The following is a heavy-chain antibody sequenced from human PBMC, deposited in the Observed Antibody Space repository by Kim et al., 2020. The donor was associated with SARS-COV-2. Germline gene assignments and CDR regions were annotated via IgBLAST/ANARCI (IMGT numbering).Heavy chain of an antibody. CDR2: IYSGGST. CDR3: ASGRNRRSYYDSSERGGYFDY. V-gene: IGHV3-66*02. D-gene: IGHD3-22*01. Sequence: GGSLRLSCAASGFTVSSNYMSWVRQAPGKGLEWVSVIYSGGSTYYADSVKGRFTISRDNSKNTLYLQMNSLRAEDTAVYYCASGRNRRSYYDSSERGGYFDYWGQGTLVTVSS. J-gene: IGHJ4*02. CDR1: GFTVSSNY.